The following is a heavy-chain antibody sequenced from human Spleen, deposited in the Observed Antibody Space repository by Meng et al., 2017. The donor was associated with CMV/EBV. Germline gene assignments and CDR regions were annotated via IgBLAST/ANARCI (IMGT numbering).Heavy chain of an antibody. Sequence: ASVKVSCKASGYTLSSYGISWVRQAPGQGLEWMGRISAYNGNTNYAQKLQGRVTMTTDTSTSTVYMEVRSLRSDDTAVYYCARDKVASTSNGMDVWGQGTTVTVSS. J-gene: IGHJ6*02. CDR2: ISAYNGNT. V-gene: IGHV1-18*01. CDR3: ARDKVASTSNGMDV. CDR1: GYTLSSYG. D-gene: IGHD1-26*01.